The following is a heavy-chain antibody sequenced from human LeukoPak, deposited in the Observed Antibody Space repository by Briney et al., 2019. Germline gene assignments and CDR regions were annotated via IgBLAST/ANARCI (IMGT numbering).Heavy chain of an antibody. D-gene: IGHD4-23*01. CDR1: GFTFSSYS. CDR3: ARDWSGKDY. V-gene: IGHV3-21*01. Sequence: AGGSLRLSCAASGFTFSSYSMNRVRQAPGKGLEWVSSISSSSTYIYYADSVKGRFTISRDDAKNSLYLQMNSLRAEDTAVYYCARDWSGKDYWGQGTLVTVSS. J-gene: IGHJ4*02. CDR2: ISSSSTYI.